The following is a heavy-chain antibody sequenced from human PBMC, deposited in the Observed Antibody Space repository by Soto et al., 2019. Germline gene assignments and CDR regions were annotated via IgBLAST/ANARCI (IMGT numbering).Heavy chain of an antibody. CDR2: VSTYNGNT. D-gene: IGHD3-10*02. Sequence: QVQLVQSGPEVKMPGASVNVSCKPSGYTFTSYGINWVRQAPGQGLERMGRVSTYNGNTKYAQKFQGRVTLPTDTSTTTVYMLLRSLRSDGTAVYYCARERGLTASTLFGYWGQGPVVTVS. CDR3: ARERGLTASTLFGY. CDR1: GYTFTSYG. J-gene: IGHJ4*02. V-gene: IGHV1-18*01.